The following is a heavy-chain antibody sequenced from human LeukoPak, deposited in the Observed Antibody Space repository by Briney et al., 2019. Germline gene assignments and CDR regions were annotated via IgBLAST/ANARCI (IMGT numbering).Heavy chain of an antibody. CDR3: AKELDTMFFDY. CDR2: AGWAGGTT. D-gene: IGHD3-10*02. Sequence: GGSLRLSCATSGFNSDRYTIHWVRQAPGKGLEWVSLAGWAGGTTFYSDSVRGRFTISRDSGRKSVYLQMNSLTTDDTAFYFCAKELDTMFFDYWGQGALVTVSS. V-gene: IGHV3-43*01. CDR1: GFNSDRYT. J-gene: IGHJ4*02.